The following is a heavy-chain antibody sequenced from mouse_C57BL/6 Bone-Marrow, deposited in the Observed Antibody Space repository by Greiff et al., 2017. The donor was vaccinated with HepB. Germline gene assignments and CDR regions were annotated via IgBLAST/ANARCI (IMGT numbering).Heavy chain of an antibody. CDR2: IHPNSGST. CDR3: ARFNWDELYYAMDY. V-gene: IGHV1-64*01. CDR1: GYTFTSYW. J-gene: IGHJ4*01. Sequence: QVQLQQSGAELVKPGASVKLSCKASGYTFTSYWMHWVKQRPGQGLEWIGMIHPNSGSTNYNEKFKSKATLTVDKSSSTAYMQLSSLTSEDSAVYYCARFNWDELYYAMDYWGQGTSVTVSS. D-gene: IGHD4-1*01.